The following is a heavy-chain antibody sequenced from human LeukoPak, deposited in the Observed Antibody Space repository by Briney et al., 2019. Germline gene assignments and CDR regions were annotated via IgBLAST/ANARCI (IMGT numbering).Heavy chain of an antibody. Sequence: SETLSLTCTVSGDSGSRGRFFWTWIRQPPGKGLEWIGYVYYSGSTNYNPSLKSRVTISLDTSKNQFSLKLTSVTAADTAVYYCARSPSGYRFDYWGQGTLVTVSS. D-gene: IGHD3-22*01. CDR3: ARSPSGYRFDY. CDR2: VYYSGST. V-gene: IGHV4-61*01. CDR1: GDSGSRGRFF. J-gene: IGHJ4*02.